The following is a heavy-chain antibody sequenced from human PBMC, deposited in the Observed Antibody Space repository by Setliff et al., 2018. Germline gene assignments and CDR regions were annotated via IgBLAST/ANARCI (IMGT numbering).Heavy chain of an antibody. CDR3: RFWSGYLKNDF. D-gene: IGHD3-3*01. V-gene: IGHV4-59*01. J-gene: IGHJ4*02. CDR2: IFYSGSS. Sequence: SETLSLTCTVSGVSIRSYYWSWIRQPPGKGLEWTGYIFYSGSSNYNPSLQSRVSISVDTSKNQLSLKLDSLTAADTAVYYCRFWSGYLKNDFWGQGTLVTVSS. CDR1: GVSIRSYY.